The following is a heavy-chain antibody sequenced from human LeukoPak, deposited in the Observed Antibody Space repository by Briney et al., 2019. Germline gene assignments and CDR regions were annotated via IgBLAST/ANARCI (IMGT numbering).Heavy chain of an antibody. Sequence: SETLSPTCTVSGGSISNYYWSCIRQPPGKGLEWIGNIDDTGSTNYNPSLKSRVTTSVDTSKIQFSLKLNSVTAADTAVYYCARMYSGTSYYFDYWGQGTLVTVSS. V-gene: IGHV4-59*01. D-gene: IGHD1-26*01. CDR2: IDDTGST. CDR1: GGSISNYY. CDR3: ARMYSGTSYYFDY. J-gene: IGHJ4*02.